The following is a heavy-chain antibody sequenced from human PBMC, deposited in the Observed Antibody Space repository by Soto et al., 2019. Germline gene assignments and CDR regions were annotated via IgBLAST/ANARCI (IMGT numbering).Heavy chain of an antibody. J-gene: IGHJ6*02. CDR1: GFTFSSYG. V-gene: IGHV3-33*01. CDR3: ARGRIVATRTYYYYGMDG. CDR2: IWYDGSNK. Sequence: QVQLLESGGGVVQPGRSLRLSCAASGFTFSSYGMHWVRQAPGKGLEWVAVIWYDGSNKYYADSVKGRFTISRDNSKNTLYLQMNSLRAEDTAVYYCARGRIVATRTYYYYGMDGWGQGTTVTVSS. D-gene: IGHD5-12*01.